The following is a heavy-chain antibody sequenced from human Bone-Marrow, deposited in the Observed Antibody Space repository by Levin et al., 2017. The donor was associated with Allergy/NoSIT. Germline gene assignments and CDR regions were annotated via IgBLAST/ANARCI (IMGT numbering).Heavy chain of an antibody. CDR1: GFRVINTY. CDR3: ARALMPVAKGFDS. D-gene: IGHD2-2*01. V-gene: IGHV3-53*01. Sequence: LSLTCAASGFRVINTYMNWVRQAPGKGLEWVSALYSGGSTYYADSVKGRFTISRDNSKNALYLQMNSLRAEDTAVYYCARALMPVAKGFDSWGQGTLVTVSS. CDR2: LYSGGST. J-gene: IGHJ4*02.